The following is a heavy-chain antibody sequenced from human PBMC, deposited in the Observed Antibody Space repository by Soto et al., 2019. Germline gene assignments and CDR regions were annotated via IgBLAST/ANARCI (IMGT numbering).Heavy chain of an antibody. CDR1: GGSIDNSHSF. CDR3: ARQDRVVVEGRWFDP. Sequence: SETLSLTCDVSGGSIDNSHSFWGWVRQPPGRGLEFLGSVYYSGGTYYNPSLKSRVTVSVDTSKNQVSLRVRSVTVAETAMYYCARQDRVVVEGRWFDPWGQGTLVTVSS. D-gene: IGHD2-15*01. J-gene: IGHJ5*02. V-gene: IGHV4-39*01. CDR2: VYYSGGT.